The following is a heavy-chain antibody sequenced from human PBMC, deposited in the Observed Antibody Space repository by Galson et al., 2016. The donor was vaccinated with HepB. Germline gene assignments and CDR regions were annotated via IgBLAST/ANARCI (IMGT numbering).Heavy chain of an antibody. Sequence: SVKVSCKASAATFSTHAITWVRQAPGQGLEWMGWMNPNSGKADYAQNFQGRVTMTRNTSISTAYMEVSSLRSDDTAVYFCARAQRTGAPTHYFYCYGLDVWGQGTPVTVSS. CDR2: MNPNSGKA. D-gene: IGHD1-1*01. CDR3: ARAQRTGAPTHYFYCYGLDV. J-gene: IGHJ6*02. V-gene: IGHV1-8*02. CDR1: AATFSTHA.